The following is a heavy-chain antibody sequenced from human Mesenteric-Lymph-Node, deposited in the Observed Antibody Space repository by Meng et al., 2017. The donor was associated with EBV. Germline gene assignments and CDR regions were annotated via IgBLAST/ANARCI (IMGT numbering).Heavy chain of an antibody. Sequence: PLQEAGSRLGKPSGTLSLTCTVSGGSISTTNYYWSWVRQPPGKGLEWLGGIYYSGITYYNPSLTSRVDLSVDTSKNRFSLKLFSLTTEDTAVYFCVRSRGWTQVEWFDPWGPGILVTVSS. J-gene: IGHJ5*02. D-gene: IGHD3/OR15-3a*01. CDR1: GGSISTTNYY. CDR3: VRSRGWTQVEWFDP. V-gene: IGHV4-39*01. CDR2: IYYSGIT.